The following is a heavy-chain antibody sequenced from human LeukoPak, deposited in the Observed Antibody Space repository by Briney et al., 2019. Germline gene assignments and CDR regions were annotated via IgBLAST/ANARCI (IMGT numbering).Heavy chain of an antibody. J-gene: IGHJ6*02. CDR2: ISSSSSTI. CDR3: ARSGYYLGYYGMDV. Sequence: GGSLRLSCAASGFTFSSYSMNWVRQAPGMGLEWVSYISSSSSTIYYADSVKGRFTISRDNSKNSLYLQMNSLRTEDTALYYCARSGYYLGYYGMDVWGQGTTVTVSS. V-gene: IGHV3-48*04. D-gene: IGHD3-3*01. CDR1: GFTFSSYS.